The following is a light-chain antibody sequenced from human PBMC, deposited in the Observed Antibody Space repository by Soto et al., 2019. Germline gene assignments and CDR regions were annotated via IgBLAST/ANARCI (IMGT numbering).Light chain of an antibody. CDR1: QAISSY. J-gene: IGKJ4*01. Sequence: DIQLTQSPSFLSASVGDRVAITCRASQAISSYLAWYQQKPGRAPKLLIYSASTLQTGVPSRFSGSGSGTQFTLTISSLQPEDFASYYCQQLDRYPLTFGGGTKVEI. CDR2: SAS. CDR3: QQLDRYPLT. V-gene: IGKV1-9*01.